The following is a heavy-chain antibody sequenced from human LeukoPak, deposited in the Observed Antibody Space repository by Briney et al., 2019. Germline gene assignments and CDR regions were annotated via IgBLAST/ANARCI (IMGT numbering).Heavy chain of an antibody. CDR2: IYPVDSDT. CDR3: ARSGGGYYSSGWYRY. CDR1: GYSFTIYR. J-gene: IGHJ4*02. Sequence: GESLKISCKGSGYSFTIYRIGGVRQMPGKGLEWVGIIYPVDSDTRYSPSFQCPVPISADQSLSTAYPAWSSLKASDTAMYFCARSGGGYYSSGWYRYWGQGTLVSVSS. D-gene: IGHD6-19*01. V-gene: IGHV5-51*01.